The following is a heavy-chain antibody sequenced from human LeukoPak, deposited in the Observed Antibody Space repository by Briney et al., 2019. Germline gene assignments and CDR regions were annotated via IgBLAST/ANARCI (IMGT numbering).Heavy chain of an antibody. V-gene: IGHV3-48*01. J-gene: IGHJ4*02. CDR1: GFIFSSWG. Sequence: GGSLRLSCAASGFIFSSWGMNWVRQAPGKGLEWVSFISGSSATIYYTDSVKGRFTISRDNAKNSLYLQMNSLRVEDTATYYCAKDIESYGPYSQGPPAAIPPDYWGQGTLVTVSS. CDR3: AKDIESYGPYSQGPPAAIPPDY. CDR2: ISGSSATI. D-gene: IGHD2-2*01.